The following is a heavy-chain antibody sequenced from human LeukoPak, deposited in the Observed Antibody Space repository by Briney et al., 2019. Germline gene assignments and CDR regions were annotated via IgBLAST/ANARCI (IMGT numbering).Heavy chain of an antibody. J-gene: IGHJ4*02. D-gene: IGHD3-3*01. CDR2: IKGDATDI. CDR1: GFTFSTSW. V-gene: IGHV3-74*01. CDR3: AKDFGVARTGD. Sequence: PGGSLRLSCAASGFTFSTSWMHWVRRPPGKGLEWVSRIKGDATDISYGESVKGRFTISRDNSKNTLYLQMNSLRAEDTAVYYCAKDFGVARTGDWGQGTLVTVSS.